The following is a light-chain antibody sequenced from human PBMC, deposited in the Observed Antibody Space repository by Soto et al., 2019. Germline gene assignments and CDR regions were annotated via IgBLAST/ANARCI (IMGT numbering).Light chain of an antibody. Sequence: EILMTQSPATLSVSPGERATLTCRASQSVTNCIAWYQQRPGQAPRLLIYDASNRATGVPARFSGSRSGTDFTLTISDLEPADFGLYYCQQRLNWPPGFGQGTKVDIK. V-gene: IGKV3-11*01. J-gene: IGKJ1*01. CDR3: QQRLNWPPG. CDR2: DAS. CDR1: QSVTNC.